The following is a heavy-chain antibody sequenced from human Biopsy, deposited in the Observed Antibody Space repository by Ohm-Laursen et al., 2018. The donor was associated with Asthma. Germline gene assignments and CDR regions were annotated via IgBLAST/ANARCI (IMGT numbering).Heavy chain of an antibody. CDR3: ARFKRGYSYGYAGVFGY. V-gene: IGHV3-23*01. CDR1: GFTLSSYA. D-gene: IGHD5-18*01. CDR2: ISGSGGST. J-gene: IGHJ4*02. Sequence: SLRLSCAASGFTLSSYAMSWVRQAPGKGLEWVSAISGSGGSTYYADSVKGRFTISRDNSKNTLYLQMNSPRAEDTAVYYCARFKRGYSYGYAGVFGYWGQGTLVTVSS.